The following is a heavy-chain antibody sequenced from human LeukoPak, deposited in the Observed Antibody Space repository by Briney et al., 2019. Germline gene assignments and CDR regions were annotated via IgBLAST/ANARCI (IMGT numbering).Heavy chain of an antibody. Sequence: GESLKISCQGSGFSFTTYWIGWVRQMPGKGLEWMGIIYPGVSDTRYSPSFQGQVTISADKSISTAYLQWSSLKASDTAIYYCARLEGAVAGPIDDWGQGTLVTVSS. CDR2: IYPGVSDT. CDR3: ARLEGAVAGPIDD. D-gene: IGHD6-19*01. CDR1: GFSFTTYW. V-gene: IGHV5-51*01. J-gene: IGHJ4*02.